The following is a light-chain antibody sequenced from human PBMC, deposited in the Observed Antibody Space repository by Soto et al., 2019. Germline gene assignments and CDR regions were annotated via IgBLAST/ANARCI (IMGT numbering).Light chain of an antibody. CDR3: QQYGSSPWT. CDR2: GAS. Sequence: EIVLTQSPGTLSLSAGERATLSCRASQSVSSYLAWYQQKPGQAPRLLIYGASSRATGLPDRFSGSGSGTDFTLTISGLEPEDFAVYYCQQYGSSPWTFGQGTKVEIK. V-gene: IGKV3-20*01. CDR1: QSVSSY. J-gene: IGKJ1*01.